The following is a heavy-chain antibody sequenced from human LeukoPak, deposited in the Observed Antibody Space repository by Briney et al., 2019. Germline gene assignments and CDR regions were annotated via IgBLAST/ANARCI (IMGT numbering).Heavy chain of an antibody. CDR2: IYPGDSDT. CDR3: ARHVGIVVVPDRYFDL. Sequence: TGESLKISCKGSGYSFISYWIGWVRQMPGKGLEWMGIIYPGDSDTRYSPSFQGQVTISADKSISTAYLQWSSLKASDTAMYYCARHVGIVVVPDRYFDLWGRGTLVTVSS. J-gene: IGHJ2*01. D-gene: IGHD3-22*01. CDR1: GYSFISYW. V-gene: IGHV5-51*01.